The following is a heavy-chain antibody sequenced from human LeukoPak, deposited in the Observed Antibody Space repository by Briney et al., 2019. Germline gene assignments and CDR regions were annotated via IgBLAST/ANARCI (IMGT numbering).Heavy chain of an antibody. CDR2: ISANGGGT. CDR3: AKRAAAGTRLHYFDK. J-gene: IGHJ4*02. Sequence: GGALRLSCAASGFTFSTYAMRWVRQAPGKGLEWVSTISANGGGTYYADSVKGRFTISRDSSKNTLYLQMNSLSAEDTAIYYCAKRAAAGTRLHYFDKWGQGTLVTVSS. D-gene: IGHD6-13*01. CDR1: GFTFSTYA. V-gene: IGHV3-23*01.